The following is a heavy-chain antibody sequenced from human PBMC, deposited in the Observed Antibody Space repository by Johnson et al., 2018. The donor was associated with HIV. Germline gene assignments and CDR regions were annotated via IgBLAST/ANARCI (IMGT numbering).Heavy chain of an antibody. CDR3: ARGGLLWFGHPAD. CDR1: GFTFSSYG. CDR2: IRYDGSNK. D-gene: IGHD3-10*01. V-gene: IGHV3-30*02. Sequence: VQLVESGGGVVQPGGSLRLSCAASGFTFSSYGMHWVRQAPGKGLEWVAFIRYDGSNKYYADSVKGRFTISRDNSKNTLYLQMNSLRAEDTAVYYCARGGLLWFGHPADWGQGTMVTVSS. J-gene: IGHJ3*01.